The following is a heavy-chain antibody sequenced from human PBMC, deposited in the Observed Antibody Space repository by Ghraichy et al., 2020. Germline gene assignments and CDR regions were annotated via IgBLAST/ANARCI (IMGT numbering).Heavy chain of an antibody. V-gene: IGHV3-23*01. Sequence: GGSLRLSCAASGFTFSSYAMSWVRQAPGKGLEWVSAISGSGGSTYYADSVKGRFTISRDNSKNTLYLQMNSLRAEDTAVYYCARPALPPYCSSTSCYADYYYGMDVWGQGTTVTVSS. CDR3: ARPALPPYCSSTSCYADYYYGMDV. CDR1: GFTFSSYA. D-gene: IGHD2-2*01. CDR2: ISGSGGST. J-gene: IGHJ6*02.